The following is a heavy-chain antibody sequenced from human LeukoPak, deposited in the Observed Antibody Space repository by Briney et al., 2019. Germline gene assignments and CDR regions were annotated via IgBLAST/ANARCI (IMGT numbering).Heavy chain of an antibody. CDR2: IHTTGST. J-gene: IGHJ4*02. D-gene: IGHD2-15*01. CDR1: VGFTTYDY. CDR3: ARGGGNRHFDS. Sequence: PSETLSLTCSVSVGFTTYDYWTWIRQPAGKAPEWIGRIHTTGSTNYNPSLKSRLTMTLDKSKKQFSLKVTSMTAADTALYYCARGGGNRHFDSWGQGILVTVSS. V-gene: IGHV4-4*07.